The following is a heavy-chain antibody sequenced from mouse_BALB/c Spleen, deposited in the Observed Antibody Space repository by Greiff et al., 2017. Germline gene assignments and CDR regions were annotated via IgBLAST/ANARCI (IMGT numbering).Heavy chain of an antibody. CDR1: GFSLTSYG. J-gene: IGHJ4*01. D-gene: IGHD2-1*01. V-gene: IGHV2-9*02. CDR3: ARDYGNHYYYAMDY. CDR2: IWAGGST. Sequence: VQGVESGPGLVAPSQSLSITCTVSGFSLTSYGVHWVRQPPGKGLEWLGVIWAGGSTNYNSALISRLSISKDNSKSQVFLKMNSLQTDDTAMYYCARDYGNHYYYAMDYWGQGTSVTVSS.